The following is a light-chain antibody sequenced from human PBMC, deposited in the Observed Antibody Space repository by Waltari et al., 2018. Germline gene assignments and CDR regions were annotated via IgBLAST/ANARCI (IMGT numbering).Light chain of an antibody. CDR2: DAS. CDR1: ESVSSD. J-gene: IGKJ5*01. CDR3: QQRTNWPPL. Sequence: EIVLTQSPATLSLSRGESATLSCRASESVSSDLAWYQQKPGQAPRLLNYDASSRATGIPARYSVSGSGTDLTLTISSLVPEDFAVYYCQQRTNWPPLFGQGTRLEIK. V-gene: IGKV3-11*01.